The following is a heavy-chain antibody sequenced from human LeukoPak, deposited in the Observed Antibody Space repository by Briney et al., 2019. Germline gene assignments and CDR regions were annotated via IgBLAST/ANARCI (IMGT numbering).Heavy chain of an antibody. CDR3: ARDRQSSSWSMYNWFDP. D-gene: IGHD6-13*01. J-gene: IGHJ5*02. CDR1: GYTFTSYG. CDR2: ISAYNGNT. V-gene: IGHV1-18*01. Sequence: ASVKVSCKASGYTFTSYGISWVRQAPGQGLEWMGWISAYNGNTNYAQKLQGRVTMTTDTSTSTAYMELRSLRSDDTAVYYCARDRQSSSWSMYNWFDPWGQGTLVTVSS.